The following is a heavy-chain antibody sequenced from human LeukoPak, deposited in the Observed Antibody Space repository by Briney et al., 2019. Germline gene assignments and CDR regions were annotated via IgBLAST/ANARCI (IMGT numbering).Heavy chain of an antibody. V-gene: IGHV4-34*01. D-gene: IGHD2-2*01. CDR1: GGSFSGYY. CDR3: ASQIVVVPAAMGGWFDP. CDR2: INHSGST. J-gene: IGHJ5*02. Sequence: PSETLSLTCAVYGGSFSGYYWSWIRQPPGKGLEWIGEINHSGSTNYNPSLKSRVTIPVDTSKNQFSLKLSSVTAADTAVYYCASQIVVVPAAMGGWFDPWGQGTLVTVSS.